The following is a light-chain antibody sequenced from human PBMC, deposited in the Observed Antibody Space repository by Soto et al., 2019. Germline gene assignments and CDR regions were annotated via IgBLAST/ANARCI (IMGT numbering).Light chain of an antibody. Sequence: QSALTQPASVSGSPGQSIAISCTGTSSDVGKYSYVSWFHQYPGNAPKLMIYEVSNRPSGVSNRFSGSKSGNTASLTISGLQGEDEADYYCSSFTTSSTWVFGGGTKLTVL. CDR3: SSFTTSSTWV. CDR1: SSDVGKYSY. J-gene: IGLJ3*02. CDR2: EVS. V-gene: IGLV2-14*01.